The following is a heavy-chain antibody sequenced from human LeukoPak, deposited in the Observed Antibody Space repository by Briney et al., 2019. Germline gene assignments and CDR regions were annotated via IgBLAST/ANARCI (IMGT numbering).Heavy chain of an antibody. CDR3: ARGITVHCGGDCYPGVVDDY. V-gene: IGHV1-2*04. J-gene: IGHJ4*02. CDR1: GYTFTGYY. Sequence: ASVKVSCKASGYTFTGYYMHWVRQAPGQGLEWMGWINPNSGGTNYAQKFQGWVTMTRDTSISTAYMELSRLRSDDTAVYYCARGITVHCGGDCYPGVVDDYWGQGTLVTVSS. D-gene: IGHD2-21*02. CDR2: INPNSGGT.